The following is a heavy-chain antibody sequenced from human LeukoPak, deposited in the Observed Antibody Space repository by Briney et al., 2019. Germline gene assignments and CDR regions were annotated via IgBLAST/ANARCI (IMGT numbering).Heavy chain of an antibody. CDR1: GFTLSSYG. V-gene: IGHV3-30*18. CDR3: AKPGIAAASTSPNWFDP. D-gene: IGHD6-13*01. CDR2: ISYDGSNK. J-gene: IGHJ5*02. Sequence: GRSLRLSCAASGFTLSSYGMHWVRQAPGKGLEWVAVISYDGSNKYYADSVKGRFTISRDNSKNTLYLQMNSLRAEDTAVYYCAKPGIAAASTSPNWFDPWGQGTLVTVSS.